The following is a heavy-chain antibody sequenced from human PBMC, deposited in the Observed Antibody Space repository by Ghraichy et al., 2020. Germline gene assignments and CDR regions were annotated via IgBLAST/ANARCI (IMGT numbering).Heavy chain of an antibody. D-gene: IGHD2-2*01. J-gene: IGHJ6*02. CDR1: GYTFTSYD. V-gene: IGHV1-8*01. CDR3: ARRVVPAAIYYYYGMDV. CDR2: MNPNSGNT. Sequence: ASVKVSCKASGYTFTSYDINWVRQATGQGLEWMGWMNPNSGNTGYAQKFQGRVTMTRNTSISTAYMELSSLRSEDTAVYYCARRVVPAAIYYYYGMDVWGQGTMVTVSS.